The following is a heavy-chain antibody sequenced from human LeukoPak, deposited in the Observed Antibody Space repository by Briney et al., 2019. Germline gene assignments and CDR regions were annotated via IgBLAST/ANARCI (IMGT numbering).Heavy chain of an antibody. V-gene: IGHV1-8*01. CDR3: ARGSSRSFDI. D-gene: IGHD3-10*01. CDR1: GYTSTTSD. CDR2: MNPNSGNA. Sequence: ASVTVSCKASGYTSTTSDINWVRQAPGQGLQWMGWMNPNSGNAVYAQKFQGRVTMTRSTSINTSYMELSSLRSEDTAVYYCARGSSRSFDIWGLGTMVTVSS. J-gene: IGHJ3*02.